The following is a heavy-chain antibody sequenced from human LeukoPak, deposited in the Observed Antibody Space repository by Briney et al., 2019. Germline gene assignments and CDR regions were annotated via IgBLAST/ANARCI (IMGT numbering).Heavy chain of an antibody. V-gene: IGHV1-46*01. CDR3: ARGQNKCLGH. CDR1: GYTFTSYY. D-gene: IGHD2/OR15-2a*01. J-gene: IGHJ4*02. Sequence: GASVKASCKASGYTFTSYYIHWVRLSPGQGLEWMGIINPSAGSTTYAQKFQGRATMTRDTSTSTVYMELSSLRSEDTAVYYCARGQNKCLGHWGQGTLVTVSS. CDR2: INPSAGST.